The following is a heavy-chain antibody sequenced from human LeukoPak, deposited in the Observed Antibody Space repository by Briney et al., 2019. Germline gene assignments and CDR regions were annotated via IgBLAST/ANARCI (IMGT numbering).Heavy chain of an antibody. Sequence: GGSLRLSCAASGFTFSNAWMSWVRQAPGKGLEWVGRIKSKTDGGTTDYAAPVKGRFTISRDDSKNTLYLQMNSLETEDTAVYYCSTETTVTRFSSFDYWGQGTLVTVSS. CDR1: GFTFSNAW. D-gene: IGHD4-17*01. CDR3: STETTVTRFSSFDY. V-gene: IGHV3-15*01. J-gene: IGHJ4*02. CDR2: IKSKTDGGTT.